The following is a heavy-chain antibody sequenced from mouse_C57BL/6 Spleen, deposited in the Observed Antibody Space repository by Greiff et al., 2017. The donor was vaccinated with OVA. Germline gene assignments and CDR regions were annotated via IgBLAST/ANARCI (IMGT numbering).Heavy chain of an antibody. J-gene: IGHJ4*01. V-gene: IGHV10-1*01. CDR1: GFSFNTYA. Sequence: DVQLVESGGGLVQPKGSLKLSCAASGFSFNTYAMNWVRQAPGKGLEWVARIRSKSNNYATYYADSVKDRFTISRDDSESMLYLQMNNLKTEDTAMYYCVRHPKEYYAMDYWGQGTSVTVSS. CDR3: VRHPKEYYAMDY. CDR2: IRSKSNNYAT.